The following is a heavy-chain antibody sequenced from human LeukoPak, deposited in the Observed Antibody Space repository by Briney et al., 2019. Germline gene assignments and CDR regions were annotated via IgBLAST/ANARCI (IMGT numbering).Heavy chain of an antibody. Sequence: GGSLRLSCAASGFTVSSNYMSWVRQAPGKGLEWVSGISWNSGSIGYADSVKGRFTISRDNAKNSLYLQMNSLRAEDTALYYCAKDPDYGDDYWGQGTLVTVSS. V-gene: IGHV3-9*01. CDR3: AKDPDYGDDY. CDR1: GFTVSSNY. D-gene: IGHD4-17*01. CDR2: ISWNSGSI. J-gene: IGHJ4*02.